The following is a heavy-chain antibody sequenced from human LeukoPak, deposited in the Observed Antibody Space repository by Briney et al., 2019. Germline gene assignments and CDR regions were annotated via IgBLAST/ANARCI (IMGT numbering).Heavy chain of an antibody. CDR3: ARVGGSNWYGWLDP. Sequence: SETLSLTCTVSGGSISDYYLSWIRQPPGEGLQWTGYIYYSGSTNYNPLFKSRVTLSVDTSKKQFSLKLSSVTAADTALYYCARVGGSNWYGWLDPWGQGTLVTVSS. J-gene: IGHJ5*02. CDR2: IYYSGST. V-gene: IGHV4-59*01. CDR1: GGSISDYY. D-gene: IGHD6-13*01.